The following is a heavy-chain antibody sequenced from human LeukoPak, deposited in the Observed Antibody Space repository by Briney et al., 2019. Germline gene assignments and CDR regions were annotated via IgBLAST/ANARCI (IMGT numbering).Heavy chain of an antibody. CDR2: IYTSGST. CDR3: ARDPPPYYYYYMDV. J-gene: IGHJ6*03. Sequence: SETLSLTCTVSGGSISSGSYYWSWIPPPDGKGLEWIGRIYTSGSTNYNPSPNGRLTISVDTSKNQFSLQLSSVTAADTAVYYCARDPPPYYYYYMDVWGKGTTVTVSS. V-gene: IGHV4-61*02. CDR1: GGSISSGSYY.